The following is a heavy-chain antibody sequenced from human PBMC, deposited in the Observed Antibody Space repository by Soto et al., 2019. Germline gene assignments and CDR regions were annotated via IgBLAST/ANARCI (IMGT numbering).Heavy chain of an antibody. CDR1: GGTFSNDA. CDR2: IIPIFGTT. CDR3: ATGLRTGNYGMDV. J-gene: IGHJ6*02. Sequence: QEQLVQAGAEVKKPGSSVRIACRASGGTFSNDAVRWARQAPGQGLQWMGGIIPIFGTTHSAQKFQARVTITADESTATAYMELRIVTSEDTAVYYCATGLRTGNYGMDVWGQGTAVTFSS. V-gene: IGHV1-69*01. D-gene: IGHD3-10*01.